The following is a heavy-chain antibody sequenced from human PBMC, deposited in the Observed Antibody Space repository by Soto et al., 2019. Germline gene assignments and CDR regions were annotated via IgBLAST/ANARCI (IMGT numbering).Heavy chain of an antibody. V-gene: IGHV3-23*01. CDR2: ISVSGGST. CDR1: RFTFCSYA. D-gene: IGHD2-2*01. J-gene: IGHJ4*02. CDR3: AKDGYSITRNKPLDY. Sequence: GGSLRLSCAASRFTFCSYALCWGRPAPGKGLEWVSSISVSGGSTYYADSVKGRFTISRDNSKNTLYLQMNSLRAEDTAVYYCAKDGYSITRNKPLDYWGQGTRVTVSS.